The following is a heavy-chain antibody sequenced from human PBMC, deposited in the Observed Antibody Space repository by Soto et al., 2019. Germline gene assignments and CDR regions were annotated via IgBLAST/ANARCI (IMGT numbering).Heavy chain of an antibody. CDR2: FIPIFVSA. CDR1: GGTVSSYA. J-gene: IGHJ4*02. V-gene: IGHV1-69*13. Sequence: SVKVSCKASGGTVSSYAITWVRQAPGKGLEWMGVFIPIFVSAHYAPKFQGRITITADESTSTAYMELSGLTSEDTAIYYCARDVSSDTTGFRGYDLWGQGTQVTVPQ. CDR3: ARDVSSDTTGFRGYDL. D-gene: IGHD3-10*01.